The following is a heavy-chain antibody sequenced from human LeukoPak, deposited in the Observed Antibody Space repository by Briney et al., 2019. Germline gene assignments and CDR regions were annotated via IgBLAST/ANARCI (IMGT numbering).Heavy chain of an antibody. CDR3: ARAGRPPTVVSHYYYYGMDV. CDR1: GFTFSDYA. CDR2: TSYDGSNK. Sequence: PGGSLRLSCAASGFTFSDYAMHWVRQAPGKGLEWVTITSYDGSNKYYADSVKGRFTISRDNSKNTLYLQMNSLRPEDTAVYYCARAGRPPTVVSHYYYYGMDVWGQGTTVTVSS. J-gene: IGHJ6*02. V-gene: IGHV3-30*04. D-gene: IGHD4-23*01.